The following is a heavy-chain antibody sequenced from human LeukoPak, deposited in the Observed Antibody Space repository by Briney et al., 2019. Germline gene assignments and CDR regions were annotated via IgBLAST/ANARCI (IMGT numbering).Heavy chain of an antibody. D-gene: IGHD3-22*01. Sequence: SVKVSCKASGGTFSSYAISWVRQAPGQGLEWMGRIIPIFGTANYAQKFQGRVTITTDESTSTAYMELSSLRSEDTAVYYCATQLYYYESSGSHDYWGQGTLVTVSS. J-gene: IGHJ4*02. CDR3: ATQLYYYESSGSHDY. CDR1: GGTFSSYA. V-gene: IGHV1-69*05. CDR2: IIPIFGTA.